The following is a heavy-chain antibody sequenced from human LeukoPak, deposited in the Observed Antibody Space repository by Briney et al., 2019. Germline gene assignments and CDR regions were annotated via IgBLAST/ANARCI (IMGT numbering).Heavy chain of an antibody. CDR1: GYTFSNYG. Sequence: ASVKVSCKAPGYTFSNYGISWVRQAPGQGLEWVGWIRGDNGNTNYAQKLQGRVTMTTDTSTSTAYMELRSLRSDDTAVYYCAREAAVAVSRDFDYWGQGTLVTVSS. CDR2: IRGDNGNT. J-gene: IGHJ4*02. D-gene: IGHD6-19*01. CDR3: AREAAVAVSRDFDY. V-gene: IGHV1-18*01.